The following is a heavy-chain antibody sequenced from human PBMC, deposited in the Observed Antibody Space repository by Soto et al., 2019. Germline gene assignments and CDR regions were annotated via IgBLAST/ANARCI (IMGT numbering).Heavy chain of an antibody. CDR1: GFRFSDYY. V-gene: IGHV3-11*01. D-gene: IGHD2-8*02. J-gene: IGHJ6*03. Sequence: QVQLVESGGGLVKPGGSLRLSCTASGFRFSDYYMSWIRQAPGKGLEWISYISSSGSTIYYADSVKGRFTISRDNAKKSLYRQANILRAENTAVYYCASSPPDIVLKVTPRERETHYYYYMDVWGKATTVTVSS. CDR2: ISSSGSTI. CDR3: ASSPPDIVLKVTPRERETHYYYYMDV.